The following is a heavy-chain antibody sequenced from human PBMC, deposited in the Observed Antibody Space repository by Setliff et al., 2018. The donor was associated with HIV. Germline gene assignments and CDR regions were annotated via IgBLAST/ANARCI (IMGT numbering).Heavy chain of an antibody. CDR2: LSPSGTT. J-gene: IGHJ4*02. Sequence: SETLSLTCTVHGGSFSNYYTNWIRQPPGKGLEWIGELSPSGTTRSNPSLQSRVTISLDTSMNQFSLKLSSVTAADTAVYYCARGSLYSSSSCFDYWGQGTLVTSPQ. V-gene: IGHV4-34*01. D-gene: IGHD6-13*01. CDR3: ARGSLYSSSSCFDY. CDR1: GGSFSNYY.